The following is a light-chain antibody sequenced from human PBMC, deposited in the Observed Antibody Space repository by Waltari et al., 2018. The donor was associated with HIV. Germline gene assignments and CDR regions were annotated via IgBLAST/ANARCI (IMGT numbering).Light chain of an antibody. CDR1: SSDVVGYNY. J-gene: IGLJ3*02. Sequence: QSALTQPRSVSGSPGQSVTISCTGTSSDVVGYNYVSWYQQHPGKAPKVMIYDVSKRPSGVPDRFSGSKSGNTASLTISGLQAEDEADYYCCSYAGSYTWVFGGGTKMTVL. CDR3: CSYAGSYTWV. V-gene: IGLV2-11*01. CDR2: DVS.